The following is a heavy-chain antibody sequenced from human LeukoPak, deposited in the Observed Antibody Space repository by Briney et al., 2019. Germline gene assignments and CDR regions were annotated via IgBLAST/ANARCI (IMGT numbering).Heavy chain of an antibody. J-gene: IGHJ5*02. V-gene: IGHV4-61*10. CDR2: IYYTGST. D-gene: IGHD4-23*01. Sequence: PSQTLSLTCTVSGGSISSGSYYWSWIRQPAGKGLEWIGYIYYTGSTSYNPSLKSRVTISIDTSKNQFSLKLSSVTAADTAVYYCARGRTGYGGTDHWGQGTLVTVSS. CDR3: ARGRTGYGGTDH. CDR1: GGSISSGSYY.